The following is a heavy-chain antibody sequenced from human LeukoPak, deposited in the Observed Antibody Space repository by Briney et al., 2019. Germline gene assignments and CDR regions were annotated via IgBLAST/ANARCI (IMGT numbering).Heavy chain of an antibody. V-gene: IGHV4-59*01. D-gene: IGHD3-3*01. J-gene: IGHJ4*02. CDR2: IYYSGST. CDR1: GGSISTYY. CDR3: ARGSTIFSGE. Sequence: SETLSLTCTVSGGSISTYYWTWIRQPPGKGLEWFGYIYYSGSTNYNPSLKSRVTISVDTSKNQFSLKLSSVTAADTAVYYCARGSTIFSGEWGQGTLVTVSS.